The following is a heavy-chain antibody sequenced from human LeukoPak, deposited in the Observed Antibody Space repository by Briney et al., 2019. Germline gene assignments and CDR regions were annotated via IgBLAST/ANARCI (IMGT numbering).Heavy chain of an antibody. CDR3: ARETGSAVGSTDFDY. CDR2: ISYDGSNK. Sequence: GGSLRLSCAASGFTFSSYAMHWVRQAPGKGLEWVAVISYDGSNKYHADSVKGRFTISRDNSKNTLYLQMNSLRAEDTAVYYCARETGSAVGSTDFDYWGQGTLVTVSS. J-gene: IGHJ4*02. D-gene: IGHD4-17*01. V-gene: IGHV3-30-3*01. CDR1: GFTFSSYA.